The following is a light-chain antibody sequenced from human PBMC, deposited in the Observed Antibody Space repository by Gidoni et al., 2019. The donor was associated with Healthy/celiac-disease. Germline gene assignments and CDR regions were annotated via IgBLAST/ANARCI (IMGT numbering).Light chain of an antibody. Sequence: SYVLTQPPSVSVAPGQTARLNCGGNNIGSKSVHWYQQKPGQAPVVVVYDDSDRPSGIPERFAGSKSGNTDTLTISRVEAGDEADYYCQVWDSSSDHFVVFGGGTKLTVL. J-gene: IGLJ2*01. CDR1: NIGSKS. CDR2: DDS. V-gene: IGLV3-21*02. CDR3: QVWDSSSDHFVV.